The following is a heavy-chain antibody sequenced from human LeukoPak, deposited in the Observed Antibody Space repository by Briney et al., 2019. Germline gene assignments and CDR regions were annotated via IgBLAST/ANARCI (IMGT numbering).Heavy chain of an antibody. CDR2: IYYSGST. V-gene: IGHV4-39*02. D-gene: IGHD3-3*01. J-gene: IGHJ4*02. CDR3: AREGDVLRFLELSYVTTYYFDY. CDR1: GGSISSSSYY. Sequence: PSETLSLTCTVSGGSISSSSYYWGWIRQPPGKGLEWIGSIYYSGSTYYNPSLKSRVTISVDTSKNQFSLKLSSVTAADTAVYYCAREGDVLRFLELSYVTTYYFDYWGQGSLVTVSS.